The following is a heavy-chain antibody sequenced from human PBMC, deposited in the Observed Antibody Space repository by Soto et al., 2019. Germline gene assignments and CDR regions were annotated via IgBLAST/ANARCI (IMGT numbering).Heavy chain of an antibody. CDR2: IIPILGIS. CDR1: GGTFSSYT. V-gene: IGHV1-69*02. CDR3: VLEYCGGDCYPTYWYFDL. Sequence: QVQLVQSVAEVKKPGSSVKVSCKASGGTFSSYTISWVRQAPGQGLEWMGRIIPILGISNQALKFQGRVTNTADKSTSTASMGLSSLRSENTAVYYCVLEYCGGDCYPTYWYFDLWGRGTLVPVSS. D-gene: IGHD2-21*02. J-gene: IGHJ2*01.